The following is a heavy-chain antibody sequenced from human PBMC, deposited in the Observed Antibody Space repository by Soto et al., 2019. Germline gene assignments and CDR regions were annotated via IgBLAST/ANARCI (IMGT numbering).Heavy chain of an antibody. Sequence: QVQLVQSGAEVKKPGSSVKVSCKASGGTFSSYAISWVRQAPGQGLEWMGGIIPIFGTANYAQKFQGRVKITADKSPSTAYMELSSLRSEDTAVYYCARAFSIAMVTYNWFDLWGQGTLVTVSS. V-gene: IGHV1-69*06. CDR2: IIPIFGTA. CDR1: GGTFSSYA. D-gene: IGHD5-18*01. CDR3: ARAFSIAMVTYNWFDL. J-gene: IGHJ5*02.